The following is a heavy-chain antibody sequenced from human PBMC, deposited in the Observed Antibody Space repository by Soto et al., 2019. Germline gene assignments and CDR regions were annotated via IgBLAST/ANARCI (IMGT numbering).Heavy chain of an antibody. CDR2: IIPIFGTA. J-gene: IGHJ3*02. CDR3: ARDRSSYSRGGDAFDI. CDR1: GGTFSSYA. Sequence: ASVKVSCKASGGTFSSYAISWVRQAPGQGLEWMGGIIPIFGTANYAQKFQGRVTITADESTSTAYMELSSLRSEDTAVYYCARDRSSYSRGGDAFDIWGQGTMVTVSS. V-gene: IGHV1-69*13. D-gene: IGHD2-2*02.